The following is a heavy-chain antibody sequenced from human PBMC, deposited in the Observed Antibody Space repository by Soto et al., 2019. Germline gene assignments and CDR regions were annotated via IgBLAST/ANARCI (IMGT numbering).Heavy chain of an antibody. CDR2: IIPIFGTA. Sequence: ASVKVSCKASGGTFSSYAISWVRQAPGQGLEWMGGIIPIFGTANYVQKFQGRVTITADESTSTAYMELSSLRSEDTAVYYCARSPASSTAANYYYYGMDVWGQGTTVTVSS. D-gene: IGHD2-2*01. V-gene: IGHV1-69*13. CDR1: GGTFSSYA. CDR3: ARSPASSTAANYYYYGMDV. J-gene: IGHJ6*02.